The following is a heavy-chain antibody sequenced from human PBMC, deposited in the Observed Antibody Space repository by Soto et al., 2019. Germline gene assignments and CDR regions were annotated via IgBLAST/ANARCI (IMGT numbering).Heavy chain of an antibody. Sequence: GGSLRLSCAASGFTFSSYAMHWVRQAPGKGLEWVAVISYDGSNKYYADSVKGRFTISRDNSKNTLYLQMNSLRAEDTAVYYCARVLRIVGHIDYWGQGTLVTVSS. J-gene: IGHJ4*02. CDR1: GFTFSSYA. CDR3: ARVLRIVGHIDY. D-gene: IGHD2-21*01. CDR2: ISYDGSNK. V-gene: IGHV3-30-3*01.